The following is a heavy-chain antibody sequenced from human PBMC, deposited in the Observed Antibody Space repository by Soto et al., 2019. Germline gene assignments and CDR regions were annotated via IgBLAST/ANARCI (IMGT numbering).Heavy chain of an antibody. J-gene: IGHJ5*02. Sequence: PGGSLRLSCAASGFTFSSYGMHWVRQAPGKGLEWVATIWYDGSNQYYTDSVKGRFTISRDNSKNTLYLQMNSLRADDTAVYYCARGSYYHSNWFDAWGQGTMVTVSS. CDR1: GFTFSSYG. CDR2: IWYDGSNQ. CDR3: ARGSYYHSNWFDA. D-gene: IGHD2-8*01. V-gene: IGHV3-33*01.